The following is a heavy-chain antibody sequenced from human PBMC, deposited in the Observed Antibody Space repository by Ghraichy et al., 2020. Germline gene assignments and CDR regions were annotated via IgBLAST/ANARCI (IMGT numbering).Heavy chain of an antibody. CDR2: INTKTGIP. Sequence: ALVKVSCKASGYTFTNHAMNWVRQAPGQGLEWMGWINTKTGIPIYAQGFTGRLVFSLDTSVSTAYLQISSLKAEDTAVYYCARGGGITGLYWGQGTLITVSP. CDR1: GYTFTNHA. D-gene: IGHD1-20*01. J-gene: IGHJ4*02. CDR3: ARGGGITGLY. V-gene: IGHV7-4-1*02.